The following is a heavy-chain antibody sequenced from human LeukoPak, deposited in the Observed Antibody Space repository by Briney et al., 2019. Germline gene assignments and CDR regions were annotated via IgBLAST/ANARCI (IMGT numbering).Heavy chain of an antibody. J-gene: IGHJ1*01. CDR3: ARTKLGYCSSTSCSQYFQH. Sequence: SETLSLTCAGYGGSFSGYYWSWIRQPPGKGLEWIGEINHSGSTNYNPSLKSRVTISVDTSKNQFSLKLSSVTAADTAVYYCARTKLGYCSSTSCSQYFQHWGQGTLVTVSS. D-gene: IGHD2-2*01. CDR2: INHSGST. V-gene: IGHV4-34*01. CDR1: GGSFSGYY.